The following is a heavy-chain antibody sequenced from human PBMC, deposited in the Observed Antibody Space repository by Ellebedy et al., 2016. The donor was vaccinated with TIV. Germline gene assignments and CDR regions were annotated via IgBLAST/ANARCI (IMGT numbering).Heavy chain of an antibody. CDR3: ARGKRTTWDLEIQGYYFDY. Sequence: ASVKVSXKASGYTFTGYYMHWVRQAPGQGLEWMGWINPNSGGTNYAQKFQGWVTMTRDTSISTAYMELSRLRSDDTAVYYCARGKRTTWDLEIQGYYFDYWGQGTLVTVSS. V-gene: IGHV1-2*04. D-gene: IGHD5-18*01. J-gene: IGHJ4*02. CDR2: INPNSGGT. CDR1: GYTFTGYY.